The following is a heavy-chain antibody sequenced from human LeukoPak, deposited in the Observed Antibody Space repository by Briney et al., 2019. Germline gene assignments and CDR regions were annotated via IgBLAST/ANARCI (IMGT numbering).Heavy chain of an antibody. D-gene: IGHD6-13*01. CDR2: ISSSGSTI. V-gene: IGHV3-48*03. CDR3: ARIGPSSWYDYYYYMDV. Sequence: GGSLRLSCAASGFTFSSYEMNWVRQAPGKGLEWVSYISSSGSTIYYADSVKGRFTISRDNAKNSLYLQMNSLRAEDTAVYYCARIGPSSWYDYYYYMDVWGKGTTVTVSS. CDR1: GFTFSSYE. J-gene: IGHJ6*03.